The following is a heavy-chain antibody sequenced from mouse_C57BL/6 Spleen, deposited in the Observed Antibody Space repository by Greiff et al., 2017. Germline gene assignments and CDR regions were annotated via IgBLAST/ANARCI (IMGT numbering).Heavy chain of an antibody. V-gene: IGHV1-69*01. CDR1: GYTFTSYW. CDR2: IDPSDSYT. J-gene: IGHJ2*01. Sequence: QVQLKQPGAELVMPGASVKLSCKASGYTFTSYWMHWVKQRPGQGLEWIGEIDPSDSYTNYNQKFKGKSTLTVDKSSSTAYMQLSSLTSEDSAVYYCARGELFDYWGQGTTRTVSS. CDR3: ARGELFDY.